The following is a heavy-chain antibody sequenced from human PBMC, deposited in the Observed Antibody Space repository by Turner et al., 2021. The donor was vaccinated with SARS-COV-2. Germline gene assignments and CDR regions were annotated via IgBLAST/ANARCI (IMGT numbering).Heavy chain of an antibody. CDR1: GLSPSTSGVG. J-gene: IGHJ4*02. V-gene: IGHV2-5*02. D-gene: IGHD3-10*01. CDR3: AHSRLKRRGVPFDY. CDR2: IYWDDDK. Sequence: QTTLKESGPTLVKPTQTLTLTRPSSGLSPSTSGVGVGWIRQPPGKAMEWLALIYWDDDKRYSPSLKSRLTITKDTSRNQVVLTMTNLDPVDTATYYCAHSRLKRRGVPFDYWGQGTLVTVSS.